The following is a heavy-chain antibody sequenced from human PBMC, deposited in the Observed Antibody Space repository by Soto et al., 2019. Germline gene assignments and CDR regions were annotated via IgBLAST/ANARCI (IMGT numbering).Heavy chain of an antibody. CDR2: IFSSGST. Sequence: ETLSLTCTVSGGSINTFYWSWVRQPAGKGLEWIGRIFSSGSTSFNPSLESRVAMSVDTSKNHFSLNLSSVTAADKAVYYCAREGSYSAYNFAHGIQLWSFDFWGQGALVTVSS. D-gene: IGHD5-12*01. CDR3: AREGSYSAYNFAHGIQLWSFDF. J-gene: IGHJ4*02. CDR1: GGSINTFY. V-gene: IGHV4-4*07.